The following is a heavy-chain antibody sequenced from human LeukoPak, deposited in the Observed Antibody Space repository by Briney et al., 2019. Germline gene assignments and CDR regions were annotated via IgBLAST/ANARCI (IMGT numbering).Heavy chain of an antibody. CDR3: TRHTEDYDFWSGYSYQDY. V-gene: IGHV3-73*01. CDR2: IRRKANSYAT. J-gene: IGHJ4*02. Sequence: GGSLKLSCAASGFTFSGSAMHWVRQASGKGLEWVGRIRRKANSYATAYAASVKGRFTISRDDSKNTAYLQMNSLKTEDTAVYYCTRHTEDYDFWSGYSYQDYWGQGTLVTVSS. CDR1: GFTFSGSA. D-gene: IGHD3-3*01.